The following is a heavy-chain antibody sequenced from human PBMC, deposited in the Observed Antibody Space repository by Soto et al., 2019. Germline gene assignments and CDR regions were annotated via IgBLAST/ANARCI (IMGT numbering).Heavy chain of an antibody. CDR2: IYYNGYT. CDR3: ARVSPSYCSGSSCSPEGVWIDY. V-gene: IGHV4-59*01. Sequence: SETLSLTCTVSGGSISSYYWSWIRQPPGQGLEWIAYIYYNGYTSYNPSLKSRVTISMDTSKNQFSLKLSSVTAADTAVYYCARVSPSYCSGSSCSPEGVWIDYWGQGTLVTVSS. CDR1: GGSISSYY. J-gene: IGHJ4*02. D-gene: IGHD2-15*01.